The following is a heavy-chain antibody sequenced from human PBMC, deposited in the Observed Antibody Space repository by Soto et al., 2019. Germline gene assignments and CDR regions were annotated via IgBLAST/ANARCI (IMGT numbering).Heavy chain of an antibody. J-gene: IGHJ3*01. CDR1: GGSFRRES. D-gene: IGHD2-15*01. Sequence: QVQLVQSGAEVKKPGSSVKVSCKASGGSFRRESINWVRQAPGQGPEWMGNILPFLGTADYAQKFQGRVTLTADMSTTTVYMKLSSLRFEDPAVYDCARGHELGGPSAAFDVWGQGTMVIVSS. V-gene: IGHV1-69*14. CDR3: ARGHELGGPSAAFDV. CDR2: ILPFLGTA.